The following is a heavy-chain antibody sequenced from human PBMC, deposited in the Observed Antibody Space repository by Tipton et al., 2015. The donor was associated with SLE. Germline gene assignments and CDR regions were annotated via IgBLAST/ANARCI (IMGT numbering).Heavy chain of an antibody. CDR3: ARDVEGSVWYFDL. CDR2: IYYSGST. V-gene: IGHV4-31*03. CDR1: GDSISSGGYF. Sequence: TLSLTCTVSGDSISSGGYFWSWIRRHPGKGLEWIGYIYYSGSTYYNPSLKSRVTISVDTSKNQFSLKLSSVTAADTAVYYCARDVEGSVWYFDLWGRGTLVTVSS. J-gene: IGHJ2*01.